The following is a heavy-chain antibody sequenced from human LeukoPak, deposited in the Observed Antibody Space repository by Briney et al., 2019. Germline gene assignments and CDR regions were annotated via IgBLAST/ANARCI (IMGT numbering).Heavy chain of an antibody. CDR1: GGSISSSSYY. V-gene: IGHV4-39*01. Sequence: SETLSLTCTVSGGSISSSSYYWGWIRQPPGKGLEWIGSIYYSGSTYYNPSLKSRVTISVDTSKNQFSLKLSSVTAADTAVYYYARHRIVVVPAASGAFDIWGQGTMVTVSS. CDR2: IYYSGST. J-gene: IGHJ3*02. D-gene: IGHD2-2*01. CDR3: ARHRIVVVPAASGAFDI.